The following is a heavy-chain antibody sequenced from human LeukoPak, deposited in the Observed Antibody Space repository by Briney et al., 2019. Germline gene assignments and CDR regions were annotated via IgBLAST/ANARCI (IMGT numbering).Heavy chain of an antibody. CDR1: GFTFSSYT. CDR3: ARGVGRSSWFFDY. CDR2: ITTGGPNT. J-gene: IGHJ4*02. D-gene: IGHD6-13*01. Sequence: GGSLRLSCTASGFTFSSYTMSWVRQAPGKGLKWVSTITTGGPNTYYADSVKGRFTVSRDDSKNTLYLQMNSLRTEDTAVYYCARGVGRSSWFFDYWGQGTLVTVSS. V-gene: IGHV3-23*01.